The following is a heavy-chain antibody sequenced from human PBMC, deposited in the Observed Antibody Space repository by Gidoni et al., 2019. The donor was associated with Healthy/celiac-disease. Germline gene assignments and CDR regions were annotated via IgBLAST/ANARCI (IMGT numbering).Heavy chain of an antibody. Sequence: QLQLQESGPGLVKPAVTLSRTCTVSGGPISSYYWRWIRQPPGKGMEWIGYIYYSGSTNYNPTLKSRVTISVDTSKNQFSLKLSSVTAADTTVYYCAGGEQQVLEYYFDYWSQGTLVTVSS. CDR3: AGGEQQVLEYYFDY. J-gene: IGHJ4*02. CDR2: IYYSGST. V-gene: IGHV4-59*01. CDR1: GGPISSYY. D-gene: IGHD6-13*01.